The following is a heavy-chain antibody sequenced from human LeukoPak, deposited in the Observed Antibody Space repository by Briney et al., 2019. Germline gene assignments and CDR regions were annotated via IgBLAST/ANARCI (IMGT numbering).Heavy chain of an antibody. CDR3: ARLAELRYFDGSYYFDY. CDR1: GYSFTSYW. J-gene: IGHJ4*02. D-gene: IGHD3-9*01. V-gene: IGHV5-51*01. CDR2: IYPGDSDT. Sequence: GESLKISCKGSGYSFTSYWIGWVRQMPGKGLEWMGIIYPGDSDTRYSPSFQGQVTISADKSISTAYLQWSSLKASDTAMYYCARLAELRYFDGSYYFDYWGRGTLVTVSS.